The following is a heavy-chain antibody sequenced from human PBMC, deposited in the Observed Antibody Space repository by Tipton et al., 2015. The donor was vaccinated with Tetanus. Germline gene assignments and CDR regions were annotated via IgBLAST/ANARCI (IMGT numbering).Heavy chain of an antibody. CDR1: GFTVINNY. Sequence: GSLRLSCAASGFTVINNYMSWVRQAPGKGLEWVSVIYSGGSTYYADSVKGRFTISRDNSKNTLYLQMNSLRAEDTAVYYCARARGVAVAGGDYWSQGTLVTVSS. CDR2: IYSGGST. J-gene: IGHJ4*02. D-gene: IGHD6-19*01. CDR3: ARARGVAVAGGDY. V-gene: IGHV3-66*01.